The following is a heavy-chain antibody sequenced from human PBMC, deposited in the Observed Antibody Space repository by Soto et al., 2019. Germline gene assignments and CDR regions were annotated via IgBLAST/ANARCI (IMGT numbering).Heavy chain of an antibody. J-gene: IGHJ6*02. CDR3: AREVFVENGWYYGMDV. Sequence: TRSLTCTFSGGSIIAVGYYWNWILEHAGKGPEWIGYIYSSGSTYYNPSLKSRVTISVDTSKNQFSLKLSSVTAADTAVYYCAREVFVENGWYYGMDVWGQGTTVTVSS. D-gene: IGHD6-19*01. CDR1: GGSIIAVGYY. V-gene: IGHV4-31*03. CDR2: IYSSGST.